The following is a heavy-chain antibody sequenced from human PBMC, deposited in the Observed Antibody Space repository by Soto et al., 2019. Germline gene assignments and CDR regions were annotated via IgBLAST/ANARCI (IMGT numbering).Heavy chain of an antibody. CDR3: ARDLRYSNVNWFDP. J-gene: IGHJ5*02. CDR2: ISAYNGNT. Sequence: ASVKVSCKASGYTFTSYGISWVRQAPGQGLEWMGWISAYNGNTNYAQKLQGRVTMTTDTSTSTAYMELMSLRSDDTAVYYCARDLRYSNVNWFDPWGQGTLVTVSS. CDR1: GYTFTSYG. V-gene: IGHV1-18*04. D-gene: IGHD4-4*01.